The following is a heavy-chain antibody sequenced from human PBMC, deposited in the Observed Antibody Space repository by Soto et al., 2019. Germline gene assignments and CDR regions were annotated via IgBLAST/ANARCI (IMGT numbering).Heavy chain of an antibody. D-gene: IGHD3-10*01. Sequence: EVQLVESGGGLVKPGGSLRLSCAASGFTFSSYSMNWVRQAPGKGLEWVSSISSSSSYIYYADSVKGRFTISRDNAKNSLDLQMSSLRAEDTAVYYCARGDGSGSYPELNWFDPWGQGTLVTVSS. CDR1: GFTFSSYS. V-gene: IGHV3-21*01. CDR3: ARGDGSGSYPELNWFDP. J-gene: IGHJ5*02. CDR2: ISSSSSYI.